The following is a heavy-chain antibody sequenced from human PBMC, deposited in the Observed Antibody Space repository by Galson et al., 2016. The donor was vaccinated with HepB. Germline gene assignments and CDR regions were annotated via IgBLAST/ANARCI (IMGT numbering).Heavy chain of an antibody. J-gene: IGHJ4*01. Sequence: SLRLSCAASGFIFNIYAMHWVRQAPGTGLEWVALISFDDGSHKYYGDSVKGRFTVSRDNSKNTLYLQMDSLRVEDPAVFYCARVDFSTGYYLPDYWGQGTLVTVSS. CDR1: GFIFNIYA. CDR3: ARVDFSTGYYLPDY. V-gene: IGHV3-30-3*01. CDR2: ISFDDGSHK. D-gene: IGHD3/OR15-3a*01.